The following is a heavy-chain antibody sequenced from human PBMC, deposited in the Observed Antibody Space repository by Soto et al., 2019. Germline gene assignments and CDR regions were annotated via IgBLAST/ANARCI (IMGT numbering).Heavy chain of an antibody. J-gene: IGHJ6*02. D-gene: IGHD6-13*01. CDR1: GCSISSSSYY. CDR2: IYYSGST. Sequence: SETRFLTCTVSGCSISSSSYYWGWIRQPPGKGLEWIGSIYYSGSTYYNPSLKSRVTISVDTSKNQFSLKLSSVTAADTAVYYCASRPRAYSSSWYHYYYYGMDVWGQGTTVTSP. V-gene: IGHV4-39*01. CDR3: ASRPRAYSSSWYHYYYYGMDV.